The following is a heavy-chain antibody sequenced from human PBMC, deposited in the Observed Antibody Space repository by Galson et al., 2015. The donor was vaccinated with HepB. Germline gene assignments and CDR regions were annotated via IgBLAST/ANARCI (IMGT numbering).Heavy chain of an antibody. D-gene: IGHD4-11*01. V-gene: IGHV3-23*01. CDR1: GFTLVSPFSSYA. J-gene: IGHJ5*02. Sequence: SLRLSCAASGFTLVSPFSSYAMSWVRQAPGKGLEWVSTISGSGGSTYYADSVKGRFTISRDNSKNTLYLQMSSLRAEDTAVYFCARDGAYSTYYGTNWFDPWGQGTLVTVSS. CDR2: ISGSGGST. CDR3: ARDGAYSTYYGTNWFDP.